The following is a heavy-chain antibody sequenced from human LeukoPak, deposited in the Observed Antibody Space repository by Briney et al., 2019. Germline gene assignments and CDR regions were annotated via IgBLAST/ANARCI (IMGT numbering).Heavy chain of an antibody. D-gene: IGHD6-19*01. J-gene: IGHJ6*03. CDR1: GFTFSSYW. V-gene: IGHV3-7*01. Sequence: AGGSLRLSCAASGFTFSSYWMSWVRQAPGKGLEWVANIKQDGSEKYYVDSVKGRFTISRDNAKNSLYLQMNSLRAEDTAVYYCARVGVAVVYYYYYCMDVWGKGTTVTVSS. CDR3: ARVGVAVVYYYYYCMDV. CDR2: IKQDGSEK.